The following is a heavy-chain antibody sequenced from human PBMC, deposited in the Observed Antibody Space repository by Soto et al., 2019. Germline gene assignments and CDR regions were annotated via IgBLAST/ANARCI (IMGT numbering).Heavy chain of an antibody. Sequence: SETLSLTCRFSGFSISSRGSYWGWIRQPPGKGLEWIGTIYFSGSTYYNPSLKSRVTMSVDTSKNQFSLKLSSVTAADTAVYYCARHWGRGAAGTCYNWGQGTLVTVSS. CDR1: GFSISSRGSY. J-gene: IGHJ4*02. CDR2: IYFSGST. V-gene: IGHV4-39*01. CDR3: ARHWGRGAAGTCYN. D-gene: IGHD6-13*01.